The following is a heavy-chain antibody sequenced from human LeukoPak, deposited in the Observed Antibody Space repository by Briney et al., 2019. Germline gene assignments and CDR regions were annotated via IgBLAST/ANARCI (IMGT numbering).Heavy chain of an antibody. V-gene: IGHV3-66*02. CDR1: GVTVSSSY. J-gene: IGHJ4*02. CDR3: ARDSDDYGDYDGYFDY. CDR2: IYSGGST. Sequence: GGSLRLSCAVSGVTVSSSYMSWVRQEPGKGLEWLSVIYSGGSTYYADSVKGRFPIARDNSKNTLYLQMNSLRAEDTAVYYCARDSDDYGDYDGYFDYWGQGTLVTVSS. D-gene: IGHD4-17*01.